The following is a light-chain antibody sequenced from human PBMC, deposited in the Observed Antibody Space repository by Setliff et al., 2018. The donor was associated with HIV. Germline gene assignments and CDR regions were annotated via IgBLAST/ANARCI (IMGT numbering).Light chain of an antibody. J-gene: IGLJ1*01. CDR1: SGDVGRYNL. Sequence: QSALAQPASVSGSPGQSITISCTGTSGDVGRYNLVSWYQQQPGKPPKLMIYQASKRPSGVSNRFSGSKSGNTASLTLSGPQAEDKADYYCSSNTGSNTYVFGTGTKVTVL. CDR2: QAS. V-gene: IGLV2-23*01. CDR3: SSNTGSNTYV.